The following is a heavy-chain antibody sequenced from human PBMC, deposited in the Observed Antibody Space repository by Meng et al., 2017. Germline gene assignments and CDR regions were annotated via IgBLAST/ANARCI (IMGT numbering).Heavy chain of an antibody. V-gene: IGHV2-5*01. CDR2: IYWNDDK. CDR3: AHIPYSSSWYEYFQH. Sequence: TTLKECDPTLVKPTQNRTLTRTFAGYSVSTSGVGVGWLRLPPRKALEWLALIYWNDDKRYSPSLKSRLTITKDTSKHQVVLTMTNMDPVDTATYYCAHIPYSSSWYEYFQHWGQGTLVTVSS. D-gene: IGHD6-13*01. CDR1: GYSVSTSGVG. J-gene: IGHJ1*01.